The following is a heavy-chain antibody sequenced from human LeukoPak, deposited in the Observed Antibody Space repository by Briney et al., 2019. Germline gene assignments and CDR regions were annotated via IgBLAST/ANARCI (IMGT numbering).Heavy chain of an antibody. CDR1: GYTFTGYY. V-gene: IGHV1-69*13. CDR2: IIPIFGTA. Sequence: SVKVSCKASGYTFTGYYMHWVRQAPGQGLEWMGGIIPIFGTANYTQKFQGRVTITADESTSTAYMEMSSLRSEDTAVYYCARDEVAAAGTFYWGQGTLVTVSS. J-gene: IGHJ4*02. D-gene: IGHD6-13*01. CDR3: ARDEVAAAGTFY.